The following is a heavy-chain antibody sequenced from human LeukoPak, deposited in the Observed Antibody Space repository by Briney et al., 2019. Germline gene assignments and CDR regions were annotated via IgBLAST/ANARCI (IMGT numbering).Heavy chain of an antibody. Sequence: PGRSLRLSCAASGFTFSSYAMHWVRQPPGKGLEWVSSIFPSGGEIHYADSVRGRFTISRDNSKSTLSLQMNSLRAEDTAIYYCATYRQVLLPFESWGQGTLSPSPQ. V-gene: IGHV3-23*01. CDR2: IFPSGGEI. J-gene: IGHJ4*02. CDR3: ATYRQVLLPFES. D-gene: IGHD2-8*02. CDR1: GFTFSSYA.